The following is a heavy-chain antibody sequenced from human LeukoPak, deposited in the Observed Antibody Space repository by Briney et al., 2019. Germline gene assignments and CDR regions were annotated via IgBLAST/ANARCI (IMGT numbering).Heavy chain of an antibody. Sequence: PGRSLRLSCAASGFTFSSYGMHWVRQAPGKGLEWVADVWYDGTNKYYADSVKGRLTISRDNSKNTLYLQMNSLRAEDTAVYYCARDPGVRWLVGFDYWGQGTLVTVSS. V-gene: IGHV3-33*01. D-gene: IGHD6-19*01. CDR1: GFTFSSYG. CDR3: ARDPGVRWLVGFDY. J-gene: IGHJ4*02. CDR2: VWYDGTNK.